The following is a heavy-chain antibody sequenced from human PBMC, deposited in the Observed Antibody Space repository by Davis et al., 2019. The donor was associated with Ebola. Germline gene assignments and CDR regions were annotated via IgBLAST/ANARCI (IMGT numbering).Heavy chain of an antibody. J-gene: IGHJ4*02. V-gene: IGHV3-33*01. CDR3: ARAGRTIFGVVVGNYFDY. CDR1: GFNFRSYG. CDR2: IWHDGSTK. D-gene: IGHD3-3*01. Sequence: GESLKISCAASGFNFRSYGMHWVRQAPDKGLEWVAVIWHDGSTKYYGDSVKGRFIISRDNSNNLLYLQMNSLRAEDTAVYYCARAGRTIFGVVVGNYFDYWGQGTLVTVSS.